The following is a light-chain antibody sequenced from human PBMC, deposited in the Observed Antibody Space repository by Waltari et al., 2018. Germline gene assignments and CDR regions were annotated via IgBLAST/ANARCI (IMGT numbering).Light chain of an antibody. Sequence: DIVLTQSPGTLSLSPGERATLSCRASQSFTRYLAWSQHRPGQAPRLLIYDASTRAAGVADRFSGSGSGTDFSLTISRLEPEDFAVYYCQHYVSLPVTFGQGTRVEIK. CDR1: QSFTRY. CDR3: QHYVSLPVT. V-gene: IGKV3-20*01. J-gene: IGKJ1*01. CDR2: DAS.